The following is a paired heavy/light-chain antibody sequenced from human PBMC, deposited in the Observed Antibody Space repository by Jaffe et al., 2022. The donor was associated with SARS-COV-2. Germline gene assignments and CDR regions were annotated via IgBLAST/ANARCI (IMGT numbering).Heavy chain of an antibody. V-gene: IGHV3-48*03. D-gene: IGHD3-22*01. Sequence: EVQLVESGGGLVQPGGSLRLSCAASGFTFSSYEMNWVRQAPGKGLEWVSYISSSGSTIYYADSVKGRFTISRDNAKNSLYLQMNSLRAEDTAVYYCARDPQFYDSSGYYWRAFDIWGQGTMVTVSS. CDR2: ISSSGSTI. CDR3: ARDPQFYDSSGYYWRAFDI. CDR1: GFTFSSYE. J-gene: IGHJ3*02.
Light chain of an antibody. Sequence: EIVLTQSPGTLSLSPGERATLSCRASQSVSSSYLAWYQQKPGQAPRLLIYGASSRATGIPDRFSGSGSGTDFTLTISRLEPEDFAVYYCQQYGSSPLMYTFGQGTKLEIK. CDR2: GAS. CDR3: QQYGSSPLMYT. CDR1: QSVSSSY. V-gene: IGKV3-20*01. J-gene: IGKJ2*01.